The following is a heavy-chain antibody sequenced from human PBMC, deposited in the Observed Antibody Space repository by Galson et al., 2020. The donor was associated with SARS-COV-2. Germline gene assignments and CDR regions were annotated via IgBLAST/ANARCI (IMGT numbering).Heavy chain of an antibody. D-gene: IGHD6-13*01. CDR3: ARDQGIAASTPVDV. J-gene: IGHJ6*02. Sequence: ASVKVSCKASGYTFTGYYMHWVRQAPGQGLEWMGWINPNSGGTNYAQKFQGRVTMTRDTSISTAYMELSRLRSDDTAVYYCARDQGIAASTPVDVWGQGTTVTVSS. CDR1: GYTFTGYY. CDR2: INPNSGGT. V-gene: IGHV1-2*02.